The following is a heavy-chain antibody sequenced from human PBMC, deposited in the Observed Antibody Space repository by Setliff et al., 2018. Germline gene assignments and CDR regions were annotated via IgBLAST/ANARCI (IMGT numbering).Heavy chain of an antibody. Sequence: ASVKVSCKASGYIFSSYGINWVRQAPGQGLEWMGWISAYARKFQGRVTITTDKSTSTAYMEMSSLRSEDTAVYYCAREFGITASVENYYYYMDVWGKGTTVTVSS. CDR2: ISA. D-gene: IGHD1-20*01. CDR3: AREFGITASVENYYYYMDV. V-gene: IGHV1-18*01. J-gene: IGHJ6*03. CDR1: GYIFSSYG.